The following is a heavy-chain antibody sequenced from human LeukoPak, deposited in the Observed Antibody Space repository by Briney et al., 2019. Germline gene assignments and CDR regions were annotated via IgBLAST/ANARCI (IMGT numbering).Heavy chain of an antibody. CDR3: ARDSYYDSSGYYFDY. D-gene: IGHD3-22*01. Sequence: SVKVSCKASGGTFSSYAISWVRQAPGQGLEWMGGIIPILGTANYAQKFQGRVTITADESTSTAYMELSSLRSEDTAVYYCARDSYYDSSGYYFDYWGQGTLVTVSS. V-gene: IGHV1-69*13. CDR1: GGTFSSYA. J-gene: IGHJ4*02. CDR2: IIPILGTA.